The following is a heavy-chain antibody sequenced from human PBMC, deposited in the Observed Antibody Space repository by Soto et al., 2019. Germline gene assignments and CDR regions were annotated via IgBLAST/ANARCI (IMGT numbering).Heavy chain of an antibody. J-gene: IGHJ4*02. CDR1: GGSISSYY. CDR3: ASGGSCYSRYCYFDY. Sequence: SGTLSLTCTVCGGSISSYYWSWIRQPPGKGLEWIGYIYYSGSTNYNPSLKSRVTISVDTSENQFSLKLSSVTAADTAVYYCASGGSCYSRYCYFDYWGQGTLVTVSS. D-gene: IGHD2-15*01. CDR2: IYYSGST. V-gene: IGHV4-59*07.